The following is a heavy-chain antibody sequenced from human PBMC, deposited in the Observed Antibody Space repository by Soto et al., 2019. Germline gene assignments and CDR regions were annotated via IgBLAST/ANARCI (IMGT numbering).Heavy chain of an antibody. D-gene: IGHD6-19*01. V-gene: IGHV1-18*01. J-gene: IGHJ4*02. CDR2: INANNGDT. CDR3: AIYPLVPRYSSGLGGF. Sequence: QVHLVQSAAEVKQPGASVRVSCKVSGYTFTSHGITGVRQAPGQGLEYMAWINANNGDTNYAQKFQGRVTLTTDTFASTAYMELRSLTSEDTAVYYCAIYPLVPRYSSGLGGFCGQGTLVTVSS. CDR1: GYTFTSHG.